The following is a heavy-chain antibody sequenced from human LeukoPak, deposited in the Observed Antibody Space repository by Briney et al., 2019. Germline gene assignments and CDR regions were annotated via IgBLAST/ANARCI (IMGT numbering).Heavy chain of an antibody. CDR2: ISYDGSNK. CDR3: AKVRCSGGSCYLLDY. Sequence: PGRSLRLSCAASGFTFSGYAMHWVRQAPGKGLQWVAVISYDGSNKYSADSVKGRFTISRDNSKNTLYLQMNSLRGEDTAVYYCAKVRCSGGSCYLLDYWGQGTLVTVSS. V-gene: IGHV3-30*04. J-gene: IGHJ4*02. D-gene: IGHD2-15*01. CDR1: GFTFSGYA.